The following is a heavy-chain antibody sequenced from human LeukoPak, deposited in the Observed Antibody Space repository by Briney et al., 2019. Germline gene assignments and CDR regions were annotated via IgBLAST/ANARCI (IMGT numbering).Heavy chain of an antibody. CDR2: ISSSSSTI. CDR3: ARDIKMVRGVNGAFDI. D-gene: IGHD3-10*01. CDR1: GFTFSSYS. V-gene: IGHV3-48*01. Sequence: GGSLRLSCAASGFTFSSYSMNWVRQAPGKGLEWVSYISSSSSTIYYADSVKGRFTISRDNAKNSLYLQMNSLRAEDTAVYHCARDIKMVRGVNGAFDIWGQGTMVTVSS. J-gene: IGHJ3*02.